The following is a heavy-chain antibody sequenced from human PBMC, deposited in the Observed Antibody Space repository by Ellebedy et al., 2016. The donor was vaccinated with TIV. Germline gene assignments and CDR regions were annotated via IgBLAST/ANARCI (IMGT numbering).Heavy chain of an antibody. CDR1: GFTFSW. V-gene: IGHV3-74*01. J-gene: IGHJ4*02. Sequence: GESLKISCVASGFTFSWFQWVRQAPGKGLVWVVRINTDGSFTTYADSMKGRFTVSRDNAKNTLYLQMNSLRDEDTAVYYCVRDLHGADDYWGQGTLVTVSS. D-gene: IGHD4-17*01. CDR2: INTDGSFT. CDR3: VRDLHGADDY.